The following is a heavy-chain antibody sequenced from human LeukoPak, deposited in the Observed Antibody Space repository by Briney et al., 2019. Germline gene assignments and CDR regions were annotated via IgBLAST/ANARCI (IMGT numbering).Heavy chain of an antibody. J-gene: IGHJ3*02. D-gene: IGHD5-12*01. Sequence: SETLSLTCTVSGGSISSYYWSWIRQPPGKGLEWIGYIYSSGSTNYSPSLKSRVTISVDTSKNQFSLKLCSVTAADTAVYYCARRYSGYGKAFDIWGQGTMVTVSS. CDR2: IYSSGST. CDR3: ARRYSGYGKAFDI. V-gene: IGHV4-59*08. CDR1: GGSISSYY.